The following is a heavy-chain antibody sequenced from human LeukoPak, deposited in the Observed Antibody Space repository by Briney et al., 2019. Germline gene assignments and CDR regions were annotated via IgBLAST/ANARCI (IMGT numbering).Heavy chain of an antibody. CDR2: ISESGDTV. CDR3: ASRQWFFSEVLRI. CDR1: GFTFSDYY. Sequence: GGSLRLSCVASGFTFSDYYMTWIRQAPGKGLEGSSYISESGDTVDYADSVEGRFTISRDNAKNSLFLQLDNLRAEDTAVYYCASRQWFFSEVLRIWGQGTLVIVSS. V-gene: IGHV3-11*04. J-gene: IGHJ4*02. D-gene: IGHD3/OR15-3a*01.